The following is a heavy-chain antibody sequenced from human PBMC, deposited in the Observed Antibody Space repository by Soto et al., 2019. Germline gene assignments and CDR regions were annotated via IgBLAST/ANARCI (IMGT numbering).Heavy chain of an antibody. Sequence: QVQLVQSGAEVKKPGSSVKVSCKASGGTFSSYTISWVRQAPGQGLEWMGRIIPILGIANYAQKFQGRVTITADKSTSTAYMELSRLRSEDTAVYCCARDRGYCSGGSCYHGGFDPWGQGTLVTVSS. J-gene: IGHJ5*02. CDR3: ARDRGYCSGGSCYHGGFDP. CDR1: GGTFSSYT. CDR2: IIPILGIA. D-gene: IGHD2-15*01. V-gene: IGHV1-69*08.